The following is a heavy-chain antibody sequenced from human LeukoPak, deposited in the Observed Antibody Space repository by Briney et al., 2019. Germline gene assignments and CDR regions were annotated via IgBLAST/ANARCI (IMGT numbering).Heavy chain of an antibody. CDR1: GFTFSGYS. CDR2: ISPSGSPI. J-gene: IGHJ6*03. Sequence: GGSLRLSCAASGFTFSGYSMNWVRQAPGKGLEWVSYISPSGSPIFYADSVKGRFTISRDNAKNSLYLQMDSLRVEDTALYYCARARVAAVTNGVDYYYYMDVWGKGTTVTVSS. V-gene: IGHV3-48*01. D-gene: IGHD6-13*01. CDR3: ARARVAAVTNGVDYYYYMDV.